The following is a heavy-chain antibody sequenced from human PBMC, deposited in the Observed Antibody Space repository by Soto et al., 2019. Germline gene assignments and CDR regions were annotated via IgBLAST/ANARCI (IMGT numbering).Heavy chain of an antibody. D-gene: IGHD1-26*01. Sequence: GGSLRLSCAASGFTFSSYWMHWVRQAPGKGLVWVSRINSDGSSTSYADSVKGRFTISRDNAKNTLYLQMNSLRAEDTAVYYCARAPWYSGSYLRFAFDIWGQGTMVTVS. J-gene: IGHJ3*02. V-gene: IGHV3-74*01. CDR3: ARAPWYSGSYLRFAFDI. CDR1: GFTFSSYW. CDR2: INSDGSST.